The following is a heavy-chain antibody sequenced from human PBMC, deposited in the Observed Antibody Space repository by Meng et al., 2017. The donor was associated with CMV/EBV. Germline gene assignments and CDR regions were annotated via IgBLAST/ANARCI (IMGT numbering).Heavy chain of an antibody. CDR1: GGSFSGYY. D-gene: IGHD4-23*01. CDR3: ARRGVGYGGNPNTKRWYYGMDV. CDR2: INHSGST. J-gene: IGHJ6*02. Sequence: SETLSLTCAVYGGSFSGYYWSWIRQPPGKGLEWIGEINHSGSTNYNPSLKSRVTISVDTSKNQFSLKLRSVTAADTAVYYCARRGVGYGGNPNTKRWYYGMDVWGQGTTVTVSS. V-gene: IGHV4-34*01.